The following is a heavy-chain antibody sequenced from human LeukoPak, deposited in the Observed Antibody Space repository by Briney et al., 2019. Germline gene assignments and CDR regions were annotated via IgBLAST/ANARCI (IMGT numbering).Heavy chain of an antibody. D-gene: IGHD3-10*01. CDR3: ARDPYNTILYRLAH. CDR2: ISANGQAT. V-gene: IGHV3-23*01. J-gene: IGHJ4*02. CDR1: GFAFCSYA. Sequence: GGSLRLSCAVSGFAFCSYAMSWVRQAPGLGLEWVSSISANGQATYYADSVEGRFTISRDHSKSTLYLQPNGLRAEYTATYYCARDPYNTILYRLAHWGQGTLVTVSS.